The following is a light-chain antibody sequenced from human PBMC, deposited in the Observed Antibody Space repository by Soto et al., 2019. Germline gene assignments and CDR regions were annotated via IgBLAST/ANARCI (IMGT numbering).Light chain of an antibody. CDR3: QQYDKWPRT. CDR2: FAS. CDR1: RIFSNN. J-gene: IGKJ1*01. Sequence: EIVVTQSPATLSASPGERASLSCRASRIFSNNLAWYQQKPGQPPRLLIYFASTRATAVPARFTAGGSGTEFTLTISSLQSDDLAVYYCQQYDKWPRTFGQGTKVDIK. V-gene: IGKV3-15*01.